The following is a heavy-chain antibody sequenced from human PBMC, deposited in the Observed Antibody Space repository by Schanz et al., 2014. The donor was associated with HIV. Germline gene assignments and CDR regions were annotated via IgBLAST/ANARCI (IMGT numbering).Heavy chain of an antibody. CDR3: ARAKWPPRNRHFDF. D-gene: IGHD5-12*01. Sequence: QVQLQQWGAGLLKSSETLSLTCAVYGATFSGYYWNWVRQTPGKGLEWIGEINHSGSTTYNPSLKRRVPISVDTSKNQFTLKLSSVTAADTGVYYCARAKWPPRNRHFDFWGQGNLVTVS. CDR1: GATFSGYY. CDR2: INHSGST. J-gene: IGHJ4*02. V-gene: IGHV4-34*01.